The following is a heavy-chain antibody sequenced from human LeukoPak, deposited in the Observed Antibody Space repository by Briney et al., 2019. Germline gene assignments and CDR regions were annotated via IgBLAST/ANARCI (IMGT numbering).Heavy chain of an antibody. Sequence: GGSLRLSCAASGFTFSNYDMTWVRQAPGKGLEWASSISATTIYRFSAGSVRGRFTISRDNVENSLYLHMNDLRREDTAVYYCARIGLGRDAYNSFDYWGQGTLVIVSS. J-gene: IGHJ4*02. CDR2: ISATTIYR. V-gene: IGHV3-21*01. D-gene: IGHD5-24*01. CDR1: GFTFSNYD. CDR3: ARIGLGRDAYNSFDY.